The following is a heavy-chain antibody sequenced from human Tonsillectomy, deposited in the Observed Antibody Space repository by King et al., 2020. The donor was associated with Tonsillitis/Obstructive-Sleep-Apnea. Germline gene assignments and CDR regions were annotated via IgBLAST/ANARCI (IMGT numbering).Heavy chain of an antibody. D-gene: IGHD1-1*01. CDR1: GGSISSYY. V-gene: IGHV4-59*08. Sequence: VQLQESGPGLVRPSETLSLICTVSGGSISSYYWSWIRQPPGKGLEWIGCMYHSGSTNYNPSLKSRLTLSTDTSKNQLSLKLSSVTAADTAVYYCARRLATGTPENWFDPWGQGTLVTVSS. CDR2: MYHSGST. CDR3: ARRLATGTPENWFDP. J-gene: IGHJ5*02.